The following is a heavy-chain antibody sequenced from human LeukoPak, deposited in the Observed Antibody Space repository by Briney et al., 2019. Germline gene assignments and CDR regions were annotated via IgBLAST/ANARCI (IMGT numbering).Heavy chain of an antibody. Sequence: GGSLRLSCSASGFIFTTYWMHWVREAPGKGLVWVARINSDGSDTYYADSAKGRFTISRDNSKNTVYLQMNSLRAEDTAVYYCTRDLVGATSDFWGQGTLVTVSS. V-gene: IGHV3-74*01. CDR2: INSDGSDT. CDR1: GFIFTTYW. D-gene: IGHD1-26*01. J-gene: IGHJ4*02. CDR3: TRDLVGATSDF.